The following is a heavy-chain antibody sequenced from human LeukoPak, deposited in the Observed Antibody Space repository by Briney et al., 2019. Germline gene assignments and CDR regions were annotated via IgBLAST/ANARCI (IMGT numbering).Heavy chain of an antibody. V-gene: IGHV4-61*02. J-gene: IGHJ4*02. CDR1: GGSISSGSYY. D-gene: IGHD7-27*01. CDR3: ARQQLGKVRTFDY. Sequence: SETLSLTCTVSGGSISSGSYYWSWIRQPAGKGLEWIGRIYTSGSTNYNPSLKSRVTISVDTSKNQFSLKLSSVTAADTAVYYCARQQLGKVRTFDYWGQGTLVTVSS. CDR2: IYTSGST.